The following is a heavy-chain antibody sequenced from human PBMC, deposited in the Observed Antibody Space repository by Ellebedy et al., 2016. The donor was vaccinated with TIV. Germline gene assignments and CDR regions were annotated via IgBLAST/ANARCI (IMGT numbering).Heavy chain of an antibody. CDR2: ISSRSSTI. CDR3: ARVGLGYSSSWYYYGMDV. V-gene: IGHV3-48*02. D-gene: IGHD6-13*01. J-gene: IGHJ6*02. Sequence: GESLKISCAASGFTFSSYSMNWVRQAPGKGLEWVSYISSRSSTIYYADSVKGRFTISRDNAKNSLYLQMNSLRHEDTAVYYCARVGLGYSSSWYYYGMDVWGQGTTVTVSS. CDR1: GFTFSSYS.